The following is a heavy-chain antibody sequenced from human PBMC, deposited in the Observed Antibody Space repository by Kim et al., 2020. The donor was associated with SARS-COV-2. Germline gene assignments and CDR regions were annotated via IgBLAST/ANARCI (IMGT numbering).Heavy chain of an antibody. J-gene: IGHJ4*02. CDR3: GKDPPLGHCSGGSCYSDS. D-gene: IGHD2-15*01. V-gene: IGHV3-23*01. Sequence: KGRVTISRDNSKNTLYLQMNSPRVEDTAVYYCGKDPPLGHCSGGSCYSDSWGQGTLVTVSS.